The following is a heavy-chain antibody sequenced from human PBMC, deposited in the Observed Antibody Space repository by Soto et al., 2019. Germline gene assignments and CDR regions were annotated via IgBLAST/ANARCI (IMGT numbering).Heavy chain of an antibody. CDR2: IIPVFAST. J-gene: IGHJ4*02. CDR1: GGNFQTYA. D-gene: IGHD3-22*01. V-gene: IGHV1-69*13. Sequence: SVNVSCKASGGNFQTYAFTWVRQAPGQGLEWMGGIIPVFASTTSAQKFQGRVTITADESTNSVYMELSSLRSEDTAVYYCAAEYYYGTSDPKGRIDWGQGTLVTVSS. CDR3: AAEYYYGTSDPKGRID.